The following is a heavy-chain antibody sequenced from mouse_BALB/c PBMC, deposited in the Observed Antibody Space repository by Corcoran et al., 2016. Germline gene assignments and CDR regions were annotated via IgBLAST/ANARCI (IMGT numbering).Heavy chain of an antibody. CDR2: INTYTGEP. D-gene: IGHD2-10*02. CDR3: ARGRYGNYVDAMDY. CDR1: GYTFTNYG. V-gene: IGHV9-3-1*01. Sequence: QIQLVQSGPELKKPGETVKISCKASGYTFTNYGMNWVKQAPGKGLKWMGWINTYTGEPTYADDFKGRFAFSLETYASTAYLQINNLKNEDTATYFCARGRYGNYVDAMDYWCQGTSVTVSS. J-gene: IGHJ4*01.